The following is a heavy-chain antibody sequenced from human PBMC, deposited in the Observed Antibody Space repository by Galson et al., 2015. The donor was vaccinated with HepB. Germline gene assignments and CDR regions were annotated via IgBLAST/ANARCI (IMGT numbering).Heavy chain of an antibody. D-gene: IGHD3-22*01. CDR1: GFTFSSYA. Sequence: SLRLSCAASGFTFSSYAMHWVRQAPGKGLEWVAVISYDGSNKYYADSVKGRFTISRDNSKNTLYLQMNSLRAEDTAVYYCARVTPYYYDSSGYYQSNDYWGQGTPGTVSS. J-gene: IGHJ4*02. V-gene: IGHV3-30-3*01. CDR3: ARVTPYYYDSSGYYQSNDY. CDR2: ISYDGSNK.